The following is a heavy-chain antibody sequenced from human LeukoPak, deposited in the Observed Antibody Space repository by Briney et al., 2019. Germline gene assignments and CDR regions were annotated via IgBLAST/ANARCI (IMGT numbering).Heavy chain of an antibody. CDR2: IYYSGST. CDR3: ARDQARQWLAYNWFDP. D-gene: IGHD6-19*01. CDR1: GGSISSYY. V-gene: IGHV4-59*01. Sequence: PSETLSLTCTVSGGSISSYYWSWIRQPPGKGLEWIGYIYYSGSTNYNPSLKSRVTISVDTSKNQFSLKLSSVTAADTAVYYCARDQARQWLAYNWFDPWGQGTLVTVSS. J-gene: IGHJ5*02.